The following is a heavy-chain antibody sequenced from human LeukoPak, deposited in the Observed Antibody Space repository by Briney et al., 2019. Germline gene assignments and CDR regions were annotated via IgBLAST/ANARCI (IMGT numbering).Heavy chain of an antibody. CDR2: IYYSGST. J-gene: IGHJ4*02. V-gene: IGHV4-39*07. Sequence: SETLSLTCTVSGGSISSSSYYWGWIRQPPGKGLEWIGSIYYSGSTNYNPSLKSRVTISVDTSKNQFSLKLSSVTAADTAVYYCASHSSSWYYFDYWGQGTLVTVSS. D-gene: IGHD6-13*01. CDR1: GGSISSSSYY. CDR3: ASHSSSWYYFDY.